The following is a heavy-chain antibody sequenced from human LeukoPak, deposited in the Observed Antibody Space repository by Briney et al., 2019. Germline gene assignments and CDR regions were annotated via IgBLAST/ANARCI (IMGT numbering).Heavy chain of an antibody. CDR1: GGSISSSSYY. D-gene: IGHD2-15*01. J-gene: IGHJ3*02. CDR3: ARDCSGGSCYGAFDI. CDR2: INYSGST. V-gene: IGHV4-39*07. Sequence: PSETLSLTCTVSGGSISSSSYYWGWIRQPPGKGLEWIGSINYSGSTYYNPSLKSRITISVDTSENRFSLKLSSVTATDTAVYYCARDCSGGSCYGAFDIWGQGTMVTVSS.